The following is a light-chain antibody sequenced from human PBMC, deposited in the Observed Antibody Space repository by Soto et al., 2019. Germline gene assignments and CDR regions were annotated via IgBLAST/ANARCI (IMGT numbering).Light chain of an antibody. Sequence: EIVMTQSPATLSVSPGERATLSCRASQSVSKKLGWYQQKPGQAPRLLIYGTSTRAPGIPVRFSGSGSGTDFTLTISSLRYEDFAIYYCQQYNDWSSITFGQGTRLEIK. CDR1: QSVSKK. CDR2: GTS. J-gene: IGKJ5*01. V-gene: IGKV3-15*01. CDR3: QQYNDWSSIT.